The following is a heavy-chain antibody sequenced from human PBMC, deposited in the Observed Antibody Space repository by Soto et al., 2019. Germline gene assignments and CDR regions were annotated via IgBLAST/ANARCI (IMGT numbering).Heavy chain of an antibody. CDR1: GFIFSDRH. Sequence: PGGSLRLSCAASGFIFSDRHMDWVRQTPGKGLEWLGRIRNRANSYSTEYAASVRGRFTISRDDSNNLLYLHMSSLKTEDTAVYYCATIDMVEKFDPRGQGILVTVSS. V-gene: IGHV3-72*01. CDR3: ATIDMVEKFDP. CDR2: IRNRANSYST. J-gene: IGHJ5*02. D-gene: IGHD3-10*01.